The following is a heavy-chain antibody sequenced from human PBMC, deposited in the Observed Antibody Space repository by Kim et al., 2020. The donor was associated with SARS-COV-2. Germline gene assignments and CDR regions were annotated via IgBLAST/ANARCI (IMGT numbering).Heavy chain of an antibody. V-gene: IGHV3-43*01. CDR3: AKDEPYSRAYDY. Sequence: GGSLRLSCAASGFTFDDYTMHWVRQAPGKGLEWVSLISWDGGSTYYADSVKGRFTISRDNSKNSLYLQMNSLRTEDTALYYCAKDEPYSRAYDYWGQGTLVTVSS. J-gene: IGHJ4*02. CDR2: ISWDGGST. CDR1: GFTFDDYT. D-gene: IGHD6-13*01.